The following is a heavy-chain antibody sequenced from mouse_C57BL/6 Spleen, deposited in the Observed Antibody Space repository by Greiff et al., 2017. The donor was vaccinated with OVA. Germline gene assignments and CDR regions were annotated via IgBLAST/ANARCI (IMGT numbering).Heavy chain of an antibody. V-gene: IGHV1-52*01. CDR2: IDPSDSET. D-gene: IGHD2-5*01. Sequence: VQLQQPGAELVRPGSSVKLSCKASGYTFTSYWMHWVKPRPIQGLEWIGNIDPSDSETHYTQQFKDKATLTVDKSSSTAYMQLSSLTSEDSAVYYCARKAYYSNVDVWGTGTTVTVSS. J-gene: IGHJ1*03. CDR3: ARKAYYSNVDV. CDR1: GYTFTSYW.